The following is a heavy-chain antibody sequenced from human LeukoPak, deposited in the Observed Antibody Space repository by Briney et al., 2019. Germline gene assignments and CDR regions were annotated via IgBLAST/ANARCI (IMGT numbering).Heavy chain of an antibody. CDR3: ARWTSSSTDAFDI. Sequence: SETLSLTCTVSGGSISSSSYYWGWIRQPPGRGLEWIGSIYYSGSTYYNPSLKSRVTISVDTSKNQFSLKLSSVTAADTAVYYCARWTSSSTDAFDIWGQGTMVTVSS. CDR1: GGSISSSSYY. D-gene: IGHD6-6*01. CDR2: IYYSGST. V-gene: IGHV4-39*01. J-gene: IGHJ3*02.